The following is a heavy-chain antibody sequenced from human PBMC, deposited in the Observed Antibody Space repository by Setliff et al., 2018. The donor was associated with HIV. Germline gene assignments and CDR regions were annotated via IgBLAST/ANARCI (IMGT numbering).Heavy chain of an antibody. J-gene: IGHJ4*02. CDR3: ATDDYNGDSFDN. CDR2: INPNSSDT. D-gene: IGHD4-4*01. V-gene: IGHV1-2*02. Sequence: ASVKVSCKASGGTFNINAVTWVRQAPGQGLEWMGWINPNSSDTNYAQKFQGRVTMTRDMSVSTAYMEVSNLRSDDTAVYYCATDDYNGDSFDNWGQGTLVTVSS. CDR1: GGTFNINA.